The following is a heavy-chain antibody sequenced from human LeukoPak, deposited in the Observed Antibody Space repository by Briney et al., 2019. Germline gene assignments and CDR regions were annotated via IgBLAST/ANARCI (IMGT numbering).Heavy chain of an antibody. CDR1: GFTLSNYA. V-gene: IGHV3-23*01. J-gene: IGHJ4*02. Sequence: GGSLRLSCAVSGFTLSNYAMSWVRQAPGKGLEWVAGISGSGGSTNYADSVKGRFTISRDNLKNTLYLQMNSLRAEDTAVYFCARRGVVIRVILVGFHKEASSFDSWGQGALVTVSS. CDR2: ISGSGGST. D-gene: IGHD3-10*01. CDR3: ARRGVVIRVILVGFHKEASSFDS.